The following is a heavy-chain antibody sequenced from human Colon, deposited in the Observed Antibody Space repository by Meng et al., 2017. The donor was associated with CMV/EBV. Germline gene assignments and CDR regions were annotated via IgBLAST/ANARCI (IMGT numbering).Heavy chain of an antibody. CDR3: ARHRDHHYPNFSFDL. D-gene: IGHD1-1*01. Sequence: WVRQHPGKGLEWVGYIYYSGTAYHNPSLKSRLTISLDTSKNLCSMKLNSVTAADTAVYYCARHRDHHYPNFSFDLWGPGILVTVSS. J-gene: IGHJ4*02. CDR2: IYYSGTA. V-gene: IGHV4-31*02.